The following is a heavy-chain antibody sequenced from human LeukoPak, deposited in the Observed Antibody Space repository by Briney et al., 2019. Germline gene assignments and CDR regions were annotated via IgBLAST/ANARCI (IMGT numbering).Heavy chain of an antibody. Sequence: SETLSLTCTVSGGSISSYYWSWIRQPPGKGLEWIGYIYYSGSTNYNPSLKSRVAISVDTSKNQFSLKLSSVTAADTAVYYCARHAYSSSWYLDYWGQGTLVTVSS. J-gene: IGHJ4*02. CDR2: IYYSGST. D-gene: IGHD6-13*01. CDR1: GGSISSYY. CDR3: ARHAYSSSWYLDY. V-gene: IGHV4-59*08.